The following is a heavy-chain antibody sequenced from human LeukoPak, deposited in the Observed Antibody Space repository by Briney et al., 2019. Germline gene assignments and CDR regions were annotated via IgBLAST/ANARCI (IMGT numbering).Heavy chain of an antibody. D-gene: IGHD4-17*01. V-gene: IGHV1-2*02. CDR1: GYTFTGYY. J-gene: IGHJ6*03. CDR2: INPNSGGT. Sequence: GASVKVSCKASGYTFTGYYMHWVRQATGQGLEWMGWINPNSGGTNYAQKFQGRVTMTRDTSISTAYMELSRLRSDDTAVYYCARGYGDTYYYYYYMDVWGKGTTVTISS. CDR3: ARGYGDTYYYYYYMDV.